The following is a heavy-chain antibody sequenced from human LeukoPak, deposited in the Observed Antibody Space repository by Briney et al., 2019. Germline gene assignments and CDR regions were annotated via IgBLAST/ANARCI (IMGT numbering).Heavy chain of an antibody. CDR3: ARDKSYGGSSGEFTFDY. Sequence: GGSLRLSCAASGFTFSNAWMTWVRQAPGKGLEWVSYISSSSSTIYYADSVKGRFTISRDNAKNSLYLQMNSLRDEDTAVYYCARDKSYGGSSGEFTFDYWGQGTLVTVSS. V-gene: IGHV3-48*02. J-gene: IGHJ4*02. CDR1: GFTFSNAW. D-gene: IGHD4-23*01. CDR2: ISSSSSTI.